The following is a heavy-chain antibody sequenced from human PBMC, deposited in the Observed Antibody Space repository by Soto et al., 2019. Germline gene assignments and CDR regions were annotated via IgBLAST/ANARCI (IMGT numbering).Heavy chain of an antibody. D-gene: IGHD4-17*01. CDR2: IDPSDSYT. CDR1: GYSFTSNW. Sequence: GESLKISCKGSGYSFTSNWISWVRQMPGKGLEWMGRIDPSDSYTNYSPSFQGHVTTSTDKSISTAYLHWSSLKASDTAIFYCARHRLRETTLDYWGQGTLVTVSS. V-gene: IGHV5-10-1*01. J-gene: IGHJ4*02. CDR3: ARHRLRETTLDY.